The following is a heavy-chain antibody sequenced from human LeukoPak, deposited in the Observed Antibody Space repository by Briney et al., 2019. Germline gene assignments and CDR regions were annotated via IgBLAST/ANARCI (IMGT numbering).Heavy chain of an antibody. CDR3: ARYYCESSGMDLDY. J-gene: IGHJ4*02. V-gene: IGHV3-49*04. CDR2: IRSKAYGGTT. CDR1: GFTFGDYA. Sequence: PGRSLRLSCTASGFTFGDYAMSWVRQAPGKGLEWVGFIRSKAYGGTTEYAASVKGRFTISRDDSKSIAYLQMNSLKTEDTAVYFCARYYCESSGMDLDYWGQGTLVTVSS. D-gene: IGHD3-22*01.